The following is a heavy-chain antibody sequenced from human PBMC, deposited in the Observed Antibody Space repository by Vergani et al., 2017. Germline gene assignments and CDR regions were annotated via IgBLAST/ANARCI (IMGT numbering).Heavy chain of an antibody. D-gene: IGHD6-6*01. CDR3: ARMGAARLTHPYYFDY. CDR2: IWYGGSNK. J-gene: IGHJ4*02. Sequence: QVQLVESGGGVFQPVRSLRLSCAASGFTFSSYGMHWVRQAPGKGLEWVAVIWYGGSNKYYADSVKGRFTISRDNSKNTLYLQMNSLRAEDTAVYYCARMGAARLTHPYYFDYWGQGTLVTVSS. V-gene: IGHV3-33*01. CDR1: GFTFSSYG.